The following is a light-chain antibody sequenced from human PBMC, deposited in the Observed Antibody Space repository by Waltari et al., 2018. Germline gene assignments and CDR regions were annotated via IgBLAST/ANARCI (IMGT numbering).Light chain of an antibody. CDR3: QQYSATPPT. J-gene: IGKJ1*01. V-gene: IGKV4-1*01. CDR1: QSVISSFNNINY. CDR2: WAS. Sequence: DIVMTQSPDSLAVSLGERATINGKSTQSVISSFNNINYLTWFQQKAGEPPKLLIYWASTRESGVPDRFSGSGSGTDFTLTISGLQAEDVAVYYCQQYSATPPTFGQGTKVEIK.